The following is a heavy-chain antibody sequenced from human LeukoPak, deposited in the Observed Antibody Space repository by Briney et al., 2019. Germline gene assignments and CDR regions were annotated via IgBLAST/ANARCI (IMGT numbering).Heavy chain of an antibody. D-gene: IGHD1-26*01. CDR1: GFSLSTSGMC. CDR2: IDWDDDK. J-gene: IGHJ4*02. Sequence: RESGPALVKPTQTVTLTCTFSGFSLSTSGMCVSWIRQPPGKALEWLARIDWDDDKYYSTSLKTRLTISKDTSKNQVVLTMTNMDPVDTASYFCARMGCGSNPNYFDYWGQGILVTVSS. V-gene: IGHV2-70*11. CDR3: ARMGCGSNPNYFDY.